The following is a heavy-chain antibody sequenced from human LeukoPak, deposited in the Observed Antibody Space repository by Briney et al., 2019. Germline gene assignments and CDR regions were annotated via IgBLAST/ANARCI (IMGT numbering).Heavy chain of an antibody. CDR2: ISSSSSYI. J-gene: IGHJ4*02. Sequence: GGSLRLSCAASGFTFSSCSMNWVRQAPGKGLEWVSSISSSSSYIYYADSVKGRFTISRDNAKNSLYLQMNSLRAEDTAVYYCARGGLIYYDSSGYYWGQGTLVTVSS. D-gene: IGHD3-22*01. CDR3: ARGGLIYYDSSGYY. V-gene: IGHV3-21*01. CDR1: GFTFSSCS.